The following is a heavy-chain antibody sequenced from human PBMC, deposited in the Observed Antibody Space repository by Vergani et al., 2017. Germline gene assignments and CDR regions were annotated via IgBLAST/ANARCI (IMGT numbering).Heavy chain of an antibody. D-gene: IGHD2-21*01. CDR3: ARGNCGVNCPKYNWLAP. CDR2: IYSNGNG. V-gene: IGHV4-4*07. Sequence: QVHLQESGPGVVKPSDTLSLTCTVSGGSMSDFYWTWIRQPAGRSLEWIGPIYSNGNGNYNEALRSRLTMSIDTSRSQFSLSLSSVTAADTAVYYCARGNCGVNCPKYNWLAPWGRGILVTVSS. CDR1: GGSMSDFY. J-gene: IGHJ5*02.